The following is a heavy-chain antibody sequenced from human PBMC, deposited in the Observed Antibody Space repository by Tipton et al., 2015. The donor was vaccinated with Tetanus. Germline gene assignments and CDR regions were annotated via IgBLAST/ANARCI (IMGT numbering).Heavy chain of an antibody. CDR1: GVSIGSYY. CDR3: ARDQKSATLSHFFYGLDV. J-gene: IGHJ6*02. Sequence: TLSLTCTVSGVSIGSYYWSWIRQPPGKGLEWIGYLSYIGTTNYNPSLESRVTISVDTSRKQFSLRLSSVTAADTAVYYCARDQKSATLSHFFYGLDVWGQGTTVTVSS. CDR2: LSYIGTT. D-gene: IGHD2-15*01. V-gene: IGHV4-59*01.